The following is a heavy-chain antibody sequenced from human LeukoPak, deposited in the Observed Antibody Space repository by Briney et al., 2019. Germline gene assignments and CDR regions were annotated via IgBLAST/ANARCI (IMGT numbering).Heavy chain of an antibody. V-gene: IGHV1-2*02. D-gene: IGHD1-26*01. CDR2: INPNSGGT. CDR1: GYTFTGYY. Sequence: ASVKVSCKASGYTFTGYYMHWVRQAPGQGLEWMGWINPNSGGTNYAQKFQGRVTMTRDTSISTAYMELSRLRSDDTAVYYCARGSGSYWLFAFDIWGQGTMVTVSS. J-gene: IGHJ3*02. CDR3: ARGSGSYWLFAFDI.